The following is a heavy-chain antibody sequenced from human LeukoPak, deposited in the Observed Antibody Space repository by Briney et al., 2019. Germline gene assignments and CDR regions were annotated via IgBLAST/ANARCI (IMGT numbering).Heavy chain of an antibody. J-gene: IGHJ4*02. CDR1: GYTFTGYY. CDR2: INPNSGGT. CDR3: ARDLRSSGRGPYFDY. V-gene: IGHV1-2*06. D-gene: IGHD6-19*01. Sequence: ASMKVSCKASGYTFTGYYMHWVRQAPGQGLEWMGRINPNSGGTNYAQKFQGRVTMTRDTSISTAYMELRSLRSDDTAVYYCARDLRSSGRGPYFDYWGQGTLVTVSS.